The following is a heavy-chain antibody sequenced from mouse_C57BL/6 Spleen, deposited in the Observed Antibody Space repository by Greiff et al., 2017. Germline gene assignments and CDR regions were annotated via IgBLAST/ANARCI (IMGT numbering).Heavy chain of an antibody. CDR3: ARYGWLLEFDY. D-gene: IGHD2-3*01. Sequence: QVQLQQSGAELVRPGTSVKVSCKASGYAFTNYLIEWVKQRPGQGLEWIGVINPGSGGTNYNEKFKGKATLTADKSSSTAYMQLSSLTSEDSAVYVCARYGWLLEFDYWGQGTTLTVSS. V-gene: IGHV1-54*01. J-gene: IGHJ2*01. CDR2: INPGSGGT. CDR1: GYAFTNYL.